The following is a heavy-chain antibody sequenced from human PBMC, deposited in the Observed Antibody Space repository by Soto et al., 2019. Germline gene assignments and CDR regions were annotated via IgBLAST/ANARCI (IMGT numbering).Heavy chain of an antibody. V-gene: IGHV1-3*01. J-gene: IGHJ6*02. CDR3: ASGLLWFGEWGPTNYGMDV. CDR2: INAGNGNT. Sequence: ASVEVSCKASGYTLTSCAMCWVRQAPGQRLEGMGWINAGNGNTKYSQKFQGRVTITRDTSASTAYMELSSLRSEDTAVYYCASGLLWFGEWGPTNYGMDVWGQGTTVNLSS. D-gene: IGHD3-10*01. CDR1: GYTLTSCA.